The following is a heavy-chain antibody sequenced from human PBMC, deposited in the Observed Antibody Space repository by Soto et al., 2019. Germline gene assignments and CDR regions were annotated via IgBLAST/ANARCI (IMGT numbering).Heavy chain of an antibody. J-gene: IGHJ4*02. CDR2: ISWDGGST. CDR3: AKEAAAGIDY. V-gene: IGHV3-43*01. D-gene: IGHD6-13*01. CDR1: GFTFDDYT. Sequence: LRLSCAASGFTFDDYTMHWVRQAPGKGLEWVSLISWDGGSTYYADSVKGRFTISRDNSKNSLYLQMNSLRTEDTALYYCAKEAAAGIDYWGQGTLVTVSS.